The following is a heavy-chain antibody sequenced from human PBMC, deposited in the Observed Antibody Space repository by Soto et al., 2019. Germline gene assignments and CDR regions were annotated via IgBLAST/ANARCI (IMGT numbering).Heavy chain of an antibody. CDR2: ISGSGGST. Sequence: GGSLRLSCAASGFTFSSYAMSWVRQAPGKGLEWVSAISGSGGSTYYADSVKGRFTISRDNSKNTLYLQMNSLRAEDTAVYYCAKDDRPKDIVLMVYAHVWQQLLSIDFDYWGQGTLVTVSS. CDR3: AKDDRPKDIVLMVYAHVWQQLLSIDFDY. J-gene: IGHJ4*02. V-gene: IGHV3-23*01. CDR1: GFTFSSYA. D-gene: IGHD2-8*01.